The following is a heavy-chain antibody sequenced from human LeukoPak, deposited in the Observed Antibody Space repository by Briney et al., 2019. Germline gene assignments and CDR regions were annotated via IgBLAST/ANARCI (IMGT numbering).Heavy chain of an antibody. Sequence: GGSLRLSCAASGFTFDKAWMTWVRQAPGKGLEWVGRIKSKIHGGTIDHAAPVKGRFTISRDDSENTVYLQMSSLRTEDTAMYYCTTSLTSDYFDYWGQGTLVTVSS. J-gene: IGHJ4*02. CDR1: GFTFDKAW. CDR3: TTSLTSDYFDY. V-gene: IGHV3-15*01. CDR2: IKSKIHGGTI.